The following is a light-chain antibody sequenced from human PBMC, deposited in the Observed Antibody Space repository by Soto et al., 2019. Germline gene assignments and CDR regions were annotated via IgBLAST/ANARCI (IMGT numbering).Light chain of an antibody. V-gene: IGLV2-11*01. Sequence: QSALTQPRSVSGSPGQSVTISCTGTSSDVGGYNYVSWYQQHPGKAPKLMIYDVSKWPSGVPDRFSGSKSGNTASLTISGLQAEDEDDYYCCSYSGRYTWVFGGGTKLTVL. CDR2: DVS. CDR1: SSDVGGYNY. CDR3: CSYSGRYTWV. J-gene: IGLJ3*02.